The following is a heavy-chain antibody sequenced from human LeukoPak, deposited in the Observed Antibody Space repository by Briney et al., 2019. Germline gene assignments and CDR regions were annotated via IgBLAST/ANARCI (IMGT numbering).Heavy chain of an antibody. CDR3: ARHPLGGYNLWNY. V-gene: IGHV4-59*08. CDR2: IYFSGGT. CDR1: GGSISNYY. D-gene: IGHD5-24*01. Sequence: PSETLSLTCTVSGGSISNYYWSRIRQPPGKGLEWIGYIYFSGGTNYNPSLKSRVTISVDTSKNQFPLKLSSVTAADTAVYYCARHPLGGYNLWNYWGQGTLVTVS. J-gene: IGHJ4*02.